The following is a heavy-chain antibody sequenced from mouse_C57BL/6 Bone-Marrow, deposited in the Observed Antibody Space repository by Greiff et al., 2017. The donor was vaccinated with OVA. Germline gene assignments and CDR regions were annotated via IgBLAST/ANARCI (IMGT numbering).Heavy chain of an antibody. Sequence: QVQLQQSGAELAKPGASVKLSCKASGYTFTSYWMHWVKQRPGRGLEWIGYINPSSGYTKYNQKFKDKATLTADKSYSTAYMQLSSLTYEDSAVYYCARSSCNYPDYGGQGTTLTVSS. J-gene: IGHJ2*01. CDR1: GYTFTSYW. D-gene: IGHD2-10*02. CDR3: ARSSCNYPDY. CDR2: INPSSGYT. V-gene: IGHV1-7*01.